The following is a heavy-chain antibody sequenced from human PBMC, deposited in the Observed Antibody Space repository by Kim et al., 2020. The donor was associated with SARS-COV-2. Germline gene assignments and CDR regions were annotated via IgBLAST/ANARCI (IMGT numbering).Heavy chain of an antibody. D-gene: IGHD3-10*01. J-gene: IGHJ5*02. Sequence: ASVKVSCKASGYTFTGYYMHWVRQAPGQGLEWMGWINPNSGGTNYAQKFQGRVTMTRDTSISTAYMELSRLRSDDTAVYYCARIYGSGSYSNWFDPWGQGTLVTVSS. V-gene: IGHV1-2*02. CDR1: GYTFTGYY. CDR2: INPNSGGT. CDR3: ARIYGSGSYSNWFDP.